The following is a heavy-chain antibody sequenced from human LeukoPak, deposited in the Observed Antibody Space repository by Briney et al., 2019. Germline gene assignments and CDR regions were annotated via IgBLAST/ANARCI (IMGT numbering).Heavy chain of an antibody. CDR2: MNPNSGNT. Sequence: ASVKVSCKASGYTFTSYDINWMRQATGQGLEWMGWMNPNSGNTGYAQKFQGRVTMTRNTSISTAYMELSSLRSEDTAVYYCASTVSSGWHYFDYWGQGTLVTVSS. CDR1: GYTFTSYD. D-gene: IGHD6-19*01. J-gene: IGHJ4*02. V-gene: IGHV1-8*01. CDR3: ASTVSSGWHYFDY.